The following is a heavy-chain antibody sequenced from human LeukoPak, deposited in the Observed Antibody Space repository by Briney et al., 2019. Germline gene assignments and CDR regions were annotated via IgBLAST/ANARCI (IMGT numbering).Heavy chain of an antibody. D-gene: IGHD1-26*01. CDR1: GYTFANYA. V-gene: IGHV1-3*04. CDR2: INSANGNT. CDR3: ARDGRSIVADYYYGMDV. J-gene: IGHJ6*02. Sequence: GASVKVSCKASGYTFANYAMHWVRQAPGQSLEWMGWINSANGNTKYSQKFQGRVTITRDTSASTAYMELSSLRSEDTAVYYCARDGRSIVADYYYGMDVWGQGTTVTVSS.